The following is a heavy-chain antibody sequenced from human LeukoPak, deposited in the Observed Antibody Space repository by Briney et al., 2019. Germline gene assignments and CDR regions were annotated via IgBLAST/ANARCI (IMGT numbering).Heavy chain of an antibody. Sequence: SETLSLTCAVYGGSFSGYYWSWIRQPPGKGLEWIGEINHSGSTNYNPSLKSRVTIPVDTSKNQFSLKLSSVTAADTAVYYCARGRYYGDYRVDPWGQGTLVTVSS. J-gene: IGHJ5*02. CDR2: INHSGST. V-gene: IGHV4-34*01. CDR3: ARGRYYGDYRVDP. CDR1: GGSFSGYY. D-gene: IGHD4-17*01.